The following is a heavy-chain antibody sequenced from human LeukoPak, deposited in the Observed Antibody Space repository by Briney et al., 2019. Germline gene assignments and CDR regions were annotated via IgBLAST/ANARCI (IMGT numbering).Heavy chain of an antibody. V-gene: IGHV3-21*01. Sequence: GGSLRLSCAASGFTFSSYSMNWVRQAPGKGLEWVSSISSSSSCIYYADSVKGRFTISRDNAKNSLYLQMNSLRAEDTAVYYCARDTSMVGADYWGQGTLVTVSS. CDR1: GFTFSSYS. CDR3: ARDTSMVGADY. CDR2: ISSSSSCI. D-gene: IGHD1-26*01. J-gene: IGHJ4*02.